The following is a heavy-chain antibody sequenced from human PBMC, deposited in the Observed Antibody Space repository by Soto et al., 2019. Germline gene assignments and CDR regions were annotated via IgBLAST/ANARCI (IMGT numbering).Heavy chain of an antibody. Sequence: QLQLQESGPGLVKPSETLSLTCTVSGGSISSSSYYWGWIRQPPGKGLEWIGSVYYSGSTYYNPSLKSRATLSVDTSKSQFSRKLSSVPAADTAVYYCARRLYYDSSGFEGGGMDVWGQGTTVTVSS. CDR3: ARRLYYDSSGFEGGGMDV. V-gene: IGHV4-39*01. CDR2: VYYSGST. J-gene: IGHJ6*02. CDR1: GGSISSSSYY. D-gene: IGHD3-22*01.